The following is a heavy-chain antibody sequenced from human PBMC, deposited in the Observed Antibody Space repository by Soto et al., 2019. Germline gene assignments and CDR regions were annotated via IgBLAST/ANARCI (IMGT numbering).Heavy chain of an antibody. CDR1: GYTFTSYG. V-gene: IGHV1-18*04. CDR3: ARGGAAAARAYYYYGMDV. J-gene: IGHJ6*02. D-gene: IGHD6-13*01. CDR2: ISAYNGNT. Sequence: GASVKVSCKXSGYTFTSYGISWVRQAPGQGLEWMGWISAYNGNTNYAQKLQGRVTVTTDTSTSTAYMELRSLRSDDTAVYYCARGGAAAARAYYYYGMDVWGQGTTVTVSS.